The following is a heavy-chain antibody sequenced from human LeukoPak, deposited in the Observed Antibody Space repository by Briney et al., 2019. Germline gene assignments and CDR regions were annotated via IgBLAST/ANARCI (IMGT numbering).Heavy chain of an antibody. Sequence: PSETLSLTCTVSGGSISSYYWSWIRQPPGKGLEWIGYIYYSGSTNYNPSLKSRVTMSVDTSKNQFSLKLSSVTAADTAVYYCAGQLWNDASDIWGQGTRVTVSS. CDR1: GGSISSYY. J-gene: IGHJ3*02. CDR2: IYYSGST. CDR3: AGQLWNDASDI. D-gene: IGHD5-18*01. V-gene: IGHV4-59*01.